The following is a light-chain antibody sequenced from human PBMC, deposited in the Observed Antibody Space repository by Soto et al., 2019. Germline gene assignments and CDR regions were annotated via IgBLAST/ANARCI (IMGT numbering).Light chain of an antibody. CDR2: DVS. CDR1: SSDIRVYNY. V-gene: IGLV2-11*01. Sequence: QSVLTQPASVSGSPGQSITISCTGSSSDIRVYNYVSWYQQHPGKAPKLMIYDVSKRPSGVPDRFSGSKSGNTASLTISGLQAEDEADYYCCSYAGSYTYVFGTGTKLTVL. J-gene: IGLJ1*01. CDR3: CSYAGSYTYV.